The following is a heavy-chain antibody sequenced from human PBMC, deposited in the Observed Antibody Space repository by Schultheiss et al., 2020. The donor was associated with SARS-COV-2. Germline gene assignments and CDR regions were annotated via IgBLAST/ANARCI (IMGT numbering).Heavy chain of an antibody. Sequence: SETLSLTCTVSGGSISRSGYYWGWIRQSPGKGLEWIGSMFYTDNTYYNPPLKSRVTISADTSKNQFSLKLSSVTAADTAVYYCARDRSGTYDYFDYWSQGTLVTVSS. CDR2: MFYTDNT. V-gene: IGHV4-39*07. D-gene: IGHD1-26*01. CDR1: GGSISRSGYY. CDR3: ARDRSGTYDYFDY. J-gene: IGHJ4*02.